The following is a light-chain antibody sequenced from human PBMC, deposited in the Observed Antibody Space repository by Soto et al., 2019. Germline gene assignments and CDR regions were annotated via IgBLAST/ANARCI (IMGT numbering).Light chain of an antibody. CDR2: DVT. CDR3: CSWAGTYLI. J-gene: IGLJ2*01. V-gene: IGLV2-11*01. CDR1: SSDVGGYNY. Sequence: QSALTQPASVSGSPGQSITISCTGTSSDVGGYNYVSWYQQHPGKAPKLMIYDVTERPSGVPDRFSGSKSGNTASLSISGLQAEDEADYYCCSWAGTYLIFGGGTKLTVL.